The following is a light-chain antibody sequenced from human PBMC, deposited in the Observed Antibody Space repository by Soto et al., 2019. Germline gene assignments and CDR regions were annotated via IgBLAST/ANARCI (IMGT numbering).Light chain of an antibody. V-gene: IGLV2-11*01. CDR2: DVT. CDR1: SSDLGRYDY. CDR3: CSFAGSYSYV. Sequence: QTSLTQPRSVSGSPGQSVAISCTGTSSDLGRYDYVSWYQQHPGKAPKLIVYDVTERPSGVPDRFSGSKSGNTASLTISGLQAEDEADYSCCSFAGSYSYVFGTGTKVTVL. J-gene: IGLJ1*01.